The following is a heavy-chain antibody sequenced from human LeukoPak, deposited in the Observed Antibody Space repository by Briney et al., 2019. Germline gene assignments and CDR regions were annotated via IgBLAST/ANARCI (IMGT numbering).Heavy chain of an antibody. V-gene: IGHV3-48*03. CDR1: GFTFSRYE. CDR2: ISPSSSTV. CDR3: ERRPRRADY. D-gene: IGHD6-6*01. Sequence: GGSLRLSCAVSGFTFSRYEMSWVRQAPGKGLEWISYISPSSSTVYYIDSVKGRFITSRDNAKESLYLQMNSLRVEHTALYYCERRPRRADYWGDGTLVTVSS. J-gene: IGHJ4*01.